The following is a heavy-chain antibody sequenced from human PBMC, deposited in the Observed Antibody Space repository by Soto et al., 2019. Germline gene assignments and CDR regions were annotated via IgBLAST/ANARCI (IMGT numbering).Heavy chain of an antibody. V-gene: IGHV5-51*01. CDR2: IYPSDSDT. Sequence: EGSLQISCRASGYSFSTYWIAWVRQMPGKGLEWIGIIYPSDSDTRYSPSFQGQVTISADKYISTAYLQWSSLKASDTAMYYCGRGLGYCSDGVCRIIESWGHGTLVTV. CDR3: GRGLGYCSDGVCRIIES. D-gene: IGHD2-8*01. CDR1: GYSFSTYW. J-gene: IGHJ5*01.